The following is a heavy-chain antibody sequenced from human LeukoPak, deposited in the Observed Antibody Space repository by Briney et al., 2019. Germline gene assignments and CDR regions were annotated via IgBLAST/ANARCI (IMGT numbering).Heavy chain of an antibody. CDR1: GFNFHRYT. CDR2: AGWAGGTT. V-gene: IGHV3-43*01. Sequence: GGSLRLSCATSGFNFHRYTIHWVRQAPGKGLEWVSLAGWAGGTTYYSDCARGRFTISRDSGRNSVYLQMNSLTTDDTAFYFCAKELDTMFFDYWGQGALVTVSS. D-gene: IGHD3-10*02. J-gene: IGHJ4*02. CDR3: AKELDTMFFDY.